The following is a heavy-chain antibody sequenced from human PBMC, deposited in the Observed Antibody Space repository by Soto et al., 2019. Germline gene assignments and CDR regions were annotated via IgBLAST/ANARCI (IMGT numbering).Heavy chain of an antibody. Sequence: EVHLVESGGGLVQPGGSLRLSCAASGFTFSGYWMGWVRQAPGKGLEWAASIMKDGGVKKYVDSVKGRFTISRDNAKNSLFLQMNSLRVEDTAVYYCARDSDFYKADYWGQGTLVTVSS. CDR1: GFTFSGYW. D-gene: IGHD2-21*02. V-gene: IGHV3-7*01. J-gene: IGHJ4*02. CDR3: ARDSDFYKADY. CDR2: IMKDGGVK.